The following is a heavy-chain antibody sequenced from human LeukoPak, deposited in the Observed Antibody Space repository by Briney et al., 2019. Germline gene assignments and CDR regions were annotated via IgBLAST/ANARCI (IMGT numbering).Heavy chain of an antibody. CDR3: GRHRIAVAGRGAFDI. CDR1: GFTFNGDW. CDR2: INSDGSST. D-gene: IGHD6-19*01. V-gene: IGHV3-74*01. Sequence: GGSLRLSCAASGFTFNGDWMHWVRQAPGKGLVWVSRINSDGSSTSYADSVKGRFTIPRDNTKNTLYLQMNSLRAEDTAVYYCGRHRIAVAGRGAFDIWGQGTTVTVSS. J-gene: IGHJ3*02.